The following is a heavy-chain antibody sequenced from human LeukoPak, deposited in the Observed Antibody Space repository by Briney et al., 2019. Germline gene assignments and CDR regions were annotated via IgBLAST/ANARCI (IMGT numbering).Heavy chain of an antibody. CDR1: GFTFSDYY. CDR3: ARRATPSPHFDY. Sequence: GGSLRLSCAASGFTFSDYYMSWIRQAPGKGLGWVSYISHSGRTMYYADSVKGRFTISRDNAKNTLYLQMNSLRAEDTAVYYCARRATPSPHFDYWGQGTLVTVSS. D-gene: IGHD2-15*01. V-gene: IGHV3-11*01. CDR2: ISHSGRTM. J-gene: IGHJ4*02.